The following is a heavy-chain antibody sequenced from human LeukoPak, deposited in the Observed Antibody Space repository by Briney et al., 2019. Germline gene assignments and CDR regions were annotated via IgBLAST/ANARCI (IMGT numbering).Heavy chain of an antibody. V-gene: IGHV3-30-3*01. CDR2: ISYDGTSK. D-gene: IGHD3-22*01. Sequence: GGSLRLSCAASGFTFSRYAMYWVRQAPGKGLEWVAVISYDGTSKYYLDSVKGRFTISRDNSKNTLSLQMNSLRAEDTAVYHCARDKAAAVVGETYYYYGMDVWGQGTTVTVSS. CDR3: ARDKAAAVVGETYYYYGMDV. CDR1: GFTFSRYA. J-gene: IGHJ6*02.